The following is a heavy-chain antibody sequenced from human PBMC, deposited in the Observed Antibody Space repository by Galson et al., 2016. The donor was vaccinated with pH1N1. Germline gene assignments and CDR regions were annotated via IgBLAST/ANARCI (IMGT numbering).Heavy chain of an antibody. CDR1: GLIFNSYA. J-gene: IGHJ6*02. Sequence: SLRLSCAASGLIFNSYAMTWVRQAPGKGLEWVSVISGSGGGTYYADSVKGRFSISRDNSKNTLFLQMNSLRAEDTAVYYCARAGRLLGPYHHYAMDVWGQGTTVTVSS. D-gene: IGHD6-25*01. V-gene: IGHV3-23*01. CDR3: ARAGRLLGPYHHYAMDV. CDR2: ISGSGGGT.